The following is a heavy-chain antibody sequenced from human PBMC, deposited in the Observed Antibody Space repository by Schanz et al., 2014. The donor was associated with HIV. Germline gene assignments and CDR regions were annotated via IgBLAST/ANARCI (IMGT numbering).Heavy chain of an antibody. V-gene: IGHV3-48*02. D-gene: IGHD3-22*01. CDR3: ARGATTYSSGYYYPDY. J-gene: IGHJ4*02. CDR1: GFTFSDAW. CDR2: ISSSSTTI. Sequence: VQLMESGGGPEKPGGSLRLSCAVSGFTFSDAWMSWVRQAPGKGLEWVSYISSSSTTIYYADSVKGRFTISRDNAKNSLYLQMNSLRDEDTAVYYCARGATTYSSGYYYPDYWGQGTLVTVSS.